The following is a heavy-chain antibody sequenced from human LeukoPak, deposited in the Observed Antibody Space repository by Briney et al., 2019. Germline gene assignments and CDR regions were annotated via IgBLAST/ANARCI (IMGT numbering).Heavy chain of an antibody. CDR3: ATPGGGGYDSAFDI. CDR1: GGSISSSSYY. V-gene: IGHV4-39*01. J-gene: IGHJ3*02. CDR2: IYYSGST. D-gene: IGHD5-12*01. Sequence: PSETLSLTCTVSGGSISSSSYYWGWIRQPPGKGLEWIGSIYYSGSTYYNPSLKSRVTISVDTSKNQFSLKLGSVTAADTAVYYCATPGGGGYDSAFDIWGQGTMVTVSS.